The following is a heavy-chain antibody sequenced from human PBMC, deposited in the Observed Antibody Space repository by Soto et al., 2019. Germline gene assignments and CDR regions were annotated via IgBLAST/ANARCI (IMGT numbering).Heavy chain of an antibody. D-gene: IGHD6-13*01. J-gene: IGHJ4*02. V-gene: IGHV3-23*01. Sequence: QSGGSLRLSCVASGFTFRSYAMSWVRQVPGKGLEWVAVISGRYDYTEYGESVKGRFTISRDNSKNTLYLQMNSLRAEDTAIYYCAKDSLPGIAAAGTVYWGQGTLVTVSS. CDR2: ISGRYDYT. CDR3: AKDSLPGIAAAGTVY. CDR1: GFTFRSYA.